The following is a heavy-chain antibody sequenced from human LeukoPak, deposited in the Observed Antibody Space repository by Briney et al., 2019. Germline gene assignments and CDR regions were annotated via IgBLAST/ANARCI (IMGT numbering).Heavy chain of an antibody. D-gene: IGHD3-9*01. Sequence: SETLSLTCTVSGGSISSYYWSWIRQPPGKGLEWIGYIYYSGSTNYNPSLKSRVTISVDTSKNQFSLKLSSVTAADTAVYYCARDILTARGSADWGQGTLVTVSS. CDR2: IYYSGST. V-gene: IGHV4-59*12. J-gene: IGHJ4*02. CDR1: GGSISSYY. CDR3: ARDILTARGSAD.